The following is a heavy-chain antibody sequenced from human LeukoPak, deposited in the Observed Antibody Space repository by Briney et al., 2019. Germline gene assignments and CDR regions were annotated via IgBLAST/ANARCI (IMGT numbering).Heavy chain of an antibody. CDR3: ARGQVVREY. Sequence: SETLSLTCAVFGGSFCDYYWTWIRQPPGQGLEWIGEINHSGSTNYNPSLKSRVTMSVDTSKIQFSLKLSSVTAADTAVYYCARGQVVREYWGQGTLVTVSS. J-gene: IGHJ4*02. CDR1: GGSFCDYY. V-gene: IGHV4-34*01. CDR2: INHSGST. D-gene: IGHD2-15*01.